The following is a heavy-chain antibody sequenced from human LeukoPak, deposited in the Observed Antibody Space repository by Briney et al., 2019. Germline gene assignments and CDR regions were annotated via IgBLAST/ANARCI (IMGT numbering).Heavy chain of an antibody. J-gene: IGHJ4*02. V-gene: IGHV3-11*01. CDR2: ISSSGSTI. CDR1: GFTFSDYY. CDR3: ARDPKRRYGSGSYSDY. Sequence: GGSLRLSCAASGFTFSDYYMSWIRQAPGKGLEWVSYISSSGSTIYYADSVKGRFTISRDNTKNSLYLQMNSLRAEDTAVYYCARDPKRRYGSGSYSDYWGQGTLVTVSS. D-gene: IGHD3-10*01.